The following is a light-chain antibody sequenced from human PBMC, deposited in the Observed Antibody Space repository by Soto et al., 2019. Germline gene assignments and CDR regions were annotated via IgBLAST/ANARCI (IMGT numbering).Light chain of an antibody. Sequence: DIQMTQSPSSLSASVGDRVTITCRARQSISSYLNWYQQKPGKAPKLLIYAASTLHRGVPSRFSGSGSGTDFTLTISRLQPEDFATYYCQQCYTTSVTFGQGTKVEIK. CDR1: QSISSY. CDR2: AAS. J-gene: IGKJ1*01. CDR3: QQCYTTSVT. V-gene: IGKV1-39*01.